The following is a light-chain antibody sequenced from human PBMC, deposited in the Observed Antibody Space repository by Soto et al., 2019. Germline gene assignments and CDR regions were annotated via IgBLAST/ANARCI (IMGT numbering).Light chain of an antibody. V-gene: IGLV1-47*02. CDR3: AAWDDSLSGVV. CDR2: SND. J-gene: IGLJ2*01. Sequence: QSAVTQPPSVSGTPGQRVTIFCSGRRSNIGSNLVYWYQQLLGTAPKLLIFSNDQRPSGVPDRFSGSRSGTSASLAISGLRSEDEGDYYCAAWDDSLSGVVFGGGTKLTVL. CDR1: RSNIGSNL.